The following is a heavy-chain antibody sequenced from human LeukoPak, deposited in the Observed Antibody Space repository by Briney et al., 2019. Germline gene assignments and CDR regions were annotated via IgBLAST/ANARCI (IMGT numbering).Heavy chain of an antibody. Sequence: GESLRLTCAVYGFTFSGYYWSWVRQPPGKGLEWVSGISRDSGSIGYADSVKGRFTMSRDNAKNSLYLQMNSLRAEDTAMYYCAKARATAPDAFDIWGQGTMVTVSS. D-gene: IGHD5-18*01. CDR1: GFTFSGYY. CDR2: ISRDSGSI. J-gene: IGHJ3*02. V-gene: IGHV3-9*01. CDR3: AKARATAPDAFDI.